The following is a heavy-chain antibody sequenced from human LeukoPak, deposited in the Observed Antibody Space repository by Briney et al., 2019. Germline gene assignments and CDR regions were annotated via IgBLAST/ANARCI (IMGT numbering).Heavy chain of an antibody. D-gene: IGHD2-15*01. Sequence: GESLKISCKGSGYSFTSYWIGWVRQMPGKGLEWMGIIYPGDSDTRYSPSFQGQVTISADKSISTAYLQWSSLKASDTAMCYCARQGYCSGGSCYEPFDYWGQGTLVTVSS. CDR2: IYPGDSDT. CDR1: GYSFTSYW. V-gene: IGHV5-51*01. CDR3: ARQGYCSGGSCYEPFDY. J-gene: IGHJ4*02.